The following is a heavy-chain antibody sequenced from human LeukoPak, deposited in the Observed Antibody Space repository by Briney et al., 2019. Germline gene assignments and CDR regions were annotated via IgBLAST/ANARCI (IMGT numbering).Heavy chain of an antibody. V-gene: IGHV1-24*01. CDR1: GYTLTELS. CDR3: ARDAAVDYYFDY. D-gene: IGHD6-13*01. CDR2: FDPEDGET. Sequence: ASVKVSCKVSGYTLTELSMHWVRQAPGKGLEWMGGFDPEDGETIYAQKFQGRVTMTEDTSTDTAYMELSSLRSEDTAVYYCARDAAVDYYFDYWGQGTLVTVSS. J-gene: IGHJ4*02.